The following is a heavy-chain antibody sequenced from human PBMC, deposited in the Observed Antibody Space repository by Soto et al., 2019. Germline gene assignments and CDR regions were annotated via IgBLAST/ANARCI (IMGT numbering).Heavy chain of an antibody. J-gene: IGHJ5*02. CDR1: GFTFTTYA. CDR3: AKDGVVRGVTYNWFDP. CDR2: ISPNGNNQ. V-gene: IGHV3-30*04. D-gene: IGHD3-10*01. Sequence: GGSLRLSCVDPGFTFTTYALHWIRQAPGKGLEWVAVISPNGNNQYYADSVKGRFTISRDNSKNTLYLQMNSLRAEDTAVYYCAKDGVVRGVTYNWFDPWGQGTLVTVSS.